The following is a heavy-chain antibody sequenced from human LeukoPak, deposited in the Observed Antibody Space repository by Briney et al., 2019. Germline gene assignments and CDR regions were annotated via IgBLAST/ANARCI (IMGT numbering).Heavy chain of an antibody. CDR3: ARGRGSRIGYNGDYLDY. J-gene: IGHJ4*02. V-gene: IGHV1-69*04. CDR2: ITPILGLI. D-gene: IGHD5-18*01. CDR1: GGTFSNYA. Sequence: ASVKVSCKASGGTFSNYAINWGRQAPGQGLEWMGRITPILGLINYAQKFQGRVTITADKSTSTGYMEVTGLRSDDTAIYYCARGRGSRIGYNGDYLDYWGQGTLVTVSS.